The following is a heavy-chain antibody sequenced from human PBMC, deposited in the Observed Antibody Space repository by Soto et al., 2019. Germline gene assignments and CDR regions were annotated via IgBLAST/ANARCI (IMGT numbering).Heavy chain of an antibody. D-gene: IGHD1-26*01. CDR2: IYYSGST. J-gene: IGHJ4*02. V-gene: IGHV4-31*03. CDR3: ARDIGGYGKFDY. CDR1: GGCICSGGYY. Sequence: SETMSLTCTVSGGCICSGGYYWTWIHQHPGKGLEWIGYIYYSGSTYYNPSLKSRVTISVDTSKNQFSLKLSSVTAADTAVFYCARDIGGYGKFDYWGQGNLVTAPQ.